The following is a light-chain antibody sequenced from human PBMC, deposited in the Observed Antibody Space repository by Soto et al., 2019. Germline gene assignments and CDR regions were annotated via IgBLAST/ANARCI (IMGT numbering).Light chain of an antibody. CDR2: RAS. Sequence: DIQMTQSPSSLSASVGDRVSITCRASRSISDYLNWYQQKPGTAPKLLIYRASILESGVPSRFSGSGSATDFTLTISSLQPEDFATYYCQQSYNTVITFGQGTRLRL. J-gene: IGKJ5*01. V-gene: IGKV1-39*01. CDR1: RSISDY. CDR3: QQSYNTVIT.